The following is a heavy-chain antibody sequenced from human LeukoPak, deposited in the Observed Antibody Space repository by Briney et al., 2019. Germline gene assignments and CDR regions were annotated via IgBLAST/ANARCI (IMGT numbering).Heavy chain of an antibody. Sequence: GGSLTLSCGASGFTFGHHFMSWVRQAPGGGLEWVANINPDGSIKFHADSVKGRFTITRDNARNSVYLQMNSLRGEDTAVYYCARAVDVADYWGQATLVAVSS. D-gene: IGHD3-16*01. CDR2: INPDGSIK. CDR3: ARAVDVADY. J-gene: IGHJ4*02. CDR1: GFTFGHHF. V-gene: IGHV3-7*01.